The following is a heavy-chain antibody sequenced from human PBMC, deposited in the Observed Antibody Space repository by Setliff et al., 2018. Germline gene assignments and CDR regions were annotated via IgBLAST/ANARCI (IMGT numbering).Heavy chain of an antibody. CDR1: GGSISDNGYF. CDR3: ARMSGFQYMDV. D-gene: IGHD3-3*01. V-gene: IGHV4-39*07. CDR2: IYFGGNT. Sequence: PSETLSLTCTVPGGSISDNGYFWGWVRQPPGKGLEWIGNIYFGGNTYFNPSFKSRVTISLDTSKNQFSLSLSSVTAADTAVYYCARMSGFQYMDVWGKGTTVTVSS. J-gene: IGHJ6*03.